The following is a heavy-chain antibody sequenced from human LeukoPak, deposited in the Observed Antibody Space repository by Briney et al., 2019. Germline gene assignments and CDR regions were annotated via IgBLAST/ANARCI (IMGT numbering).Heavy chain of an antibody. CDR3: ARGVLYGDYAHY. D-gene: IGHD4-17*01. CDR2: INPNSGGT. CDR1: GYTFTAYS. V-gene: IGHV1-2*02. Sequence: ASVKVSCKASGYTFTAYSMHWVRQAHGQGLEWMGWINPNSGGTNYAQKFQGRVTMTRDTSISTAYMELSRLRSDDTAVYYCARGVLYGDYAHYWGQGTLVTVSS. J-gene: IGHJ4*02.